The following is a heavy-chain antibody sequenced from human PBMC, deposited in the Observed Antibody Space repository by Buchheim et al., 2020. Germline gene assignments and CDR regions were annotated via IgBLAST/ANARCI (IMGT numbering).Heavy chain of an antibody. CDR2: INPSSGST. CDR3: ARAGSSSDYYYYGMDV. Sequence: QVQLVQSGAEVKKPGASVKIACKASGYTLISNYMHWVRQAPGQGLEWMGVINPSSGSTTYAQKFQGRVTMTRDTSTSIVYMELSSLRSEDRAVYYCARAGSSSDYYYYGMDVWGQGTT. V-gene: IGHV1-46*01. CDR1: GYTLISNY. D-gene: IGHD6-13*01. J-gene: IGHJ6*02.